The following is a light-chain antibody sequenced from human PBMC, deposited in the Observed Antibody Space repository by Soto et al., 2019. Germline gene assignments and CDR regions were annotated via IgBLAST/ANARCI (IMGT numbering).Light chain of an antibody. J-gene: IGKJ1*01. CDR3: QHYGTSMWT. V-gene: IGKV3-20*01. Sequence: GGRPTLYCRDSQSVSSSSLSWYQQKPGQAPRLLIYDTSSRATDIPDRFSGSGSGTDFTLTISRLEPEDLTVYYCQHYGTSMWTFGQGTKVDIK. CDR1: QSVSSSS. CDR2: DTS.